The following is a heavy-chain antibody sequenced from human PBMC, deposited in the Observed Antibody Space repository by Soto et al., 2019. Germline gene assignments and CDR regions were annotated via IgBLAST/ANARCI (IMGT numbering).Heavy chain of an antibody. Sequence: SETLSLTCTVSGASMNSYHWSWIRQPAGKGLEWIGHIHSSGSTNYNPSLKSRVTMSVDTSKNQFSLRLMSLTAADTAVYYCARDQGVAAAGITWFDPWGQGSLVT. D-gene: IGHD6-13*01. J-gene: IGHJ5*02. V-gene: IGHV4-4*07. CDR3: ARDQGVAAAGITWFDP. CDR2: IHSSGST. CDR1: GASMNSYH.